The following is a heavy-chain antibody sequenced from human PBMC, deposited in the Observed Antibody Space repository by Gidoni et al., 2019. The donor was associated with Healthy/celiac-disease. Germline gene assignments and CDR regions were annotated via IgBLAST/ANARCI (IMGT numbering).Heavy chain of an antibody. J-gene: IGHJ4*02. CDR1: GYTFTGYS. Sequence: QVQLVQSGAEVKKPGASVKVSCKASGYTFTGYSMHWVRQAPRQGLEWMGWINPNSGGTNYAQKFQGRVTMTRDTSISTAYMELSRLRSDDTAVYYCARDLTDDSSGYYYGSDYWGQGTLVTVSS. D-gene: IGHD3-22*01. CDR2: INPNSGGT. CDR3: ARDLTDDSSGYYYGSDY. V-gene: IGHV1-2*02.